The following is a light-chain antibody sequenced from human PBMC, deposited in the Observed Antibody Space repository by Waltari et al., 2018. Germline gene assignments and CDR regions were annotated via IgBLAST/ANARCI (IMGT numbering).Light chain of an antibody. Sequence: QSVLTQPPSVSGAPGQRVTISCTGSSSHLGAAYDVPWYQHLPGKVPKLLIYGNDARPSGVPVRFSASKSGTSAYLAISGLQPDDEAYYYCQSYDSGLSASVFGGGTKLTVL. CDR1: SSHLGAAYD. CDR3: QSYDSGLSASV. CDR2: GND. V-gene: IGLV1-40*01. J-gene: IGLJ3*02.